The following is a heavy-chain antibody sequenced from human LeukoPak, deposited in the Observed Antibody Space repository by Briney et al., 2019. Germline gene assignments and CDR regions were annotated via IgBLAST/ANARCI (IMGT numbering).Heavy chain of an antibody. D-gene: IGHD6-19*01. CDR1: GGSFSGYY. Sequence: SETLSLTCAVYGGSFSGYYWSWIRQPPGKGLEWIGEINHSGSTNYNPSLKSRVTISVDTSKNQFSLKLSSVTAADTAVYYCARGSVSSGWYSTDAFDIWGQGTMVTVSS. CDR3: ARGSVSSGWYSTDAFDI. CDR2: INHSGST. J-gene: IGHJ3*02. V-gene: IGHV4-34*01.